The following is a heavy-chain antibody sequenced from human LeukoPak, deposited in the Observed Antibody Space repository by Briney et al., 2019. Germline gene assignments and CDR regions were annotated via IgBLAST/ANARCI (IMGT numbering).Heavy chain of an antibody. CDR2: ISAYNGNT. CDR1: GYTFTSYG. V-gene: IGHV1-18*01. J-gene: IGHJ4*02. CDR3: ARDSSSGWYSRGGYFDY. Sequence: ASVKVSCKASGYTFTSYGIRWVRQAPGQGLEWMGWISAYNGNTNYAQKLQGRVTMTTNTSTSTAYMELRSLRSDDTAVYYCARDSSSGWYSRGGYFDYWGQGTLVTVSS. D-gene: IGHD6-19*01.